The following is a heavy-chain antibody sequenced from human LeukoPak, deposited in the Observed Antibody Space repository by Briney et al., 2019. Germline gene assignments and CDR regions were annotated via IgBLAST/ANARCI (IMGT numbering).Heavy chain of an antibody. CDR1: GFTFDDYG. CDR3: AKGPLYDSSDNFDY. J-gene: IGHJ4*02. V-gene: IGHV3-33*06. CDR2: IWYDGSNK. Sequence: GGSLRLSCAASGFTFDDYGMSWVRQAPGKGLEWVAVIWYDGSNKYYVDSVKGRFTISRDNSKNTLYLQMNSLRAEDTAVYYCAKGPLYDSSDNFDYWGQGTLVTVSS. D-gene: IGHD3-22*01.